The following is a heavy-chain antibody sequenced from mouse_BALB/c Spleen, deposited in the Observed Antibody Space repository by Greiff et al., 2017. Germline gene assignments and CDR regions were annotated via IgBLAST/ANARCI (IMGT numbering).Heavy chain of an antibody. CDR3: ARCGNSAWFAY. J-gene: IGHJ3*01. D-gene: IGHD2-1*01. Sequence: EVQLVESGPGLVKPSQSLSLTCTVTGYSITSDYAWNWIRQFPGNKLEWMGYISYSGSTSYNPSLKSRISITRDTSKNQFFLQLNSVTTEDTATYYCARCGNSAWFAYWGQGTLVTVSA. CDR1: GYSITSDYA. CDR2: ISYSGST. V-gene: IGHV3-2*02.